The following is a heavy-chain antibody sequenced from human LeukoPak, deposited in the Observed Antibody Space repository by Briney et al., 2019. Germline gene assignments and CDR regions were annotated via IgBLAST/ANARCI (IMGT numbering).Heavy chain of an antibody. Sequence: ASVKVSCKASGYTFTDYYMHWVRQAPGQGLEWMGWINPNSGGTNYAQKFQGRVTMTRDTSITIAYMELSRLRSDDTAVYYCARDRDCSGSSCYPLDYWGQGTLVTVSS. V-gene: IGHV1-2*02. CDR3: ARDRDCSGSSCYPLDY. CDR2: INPNSGGT. D-gene: IGHD2-15*01. CDR1: GYTFTDYY. J-gene: IGHJ4*02.